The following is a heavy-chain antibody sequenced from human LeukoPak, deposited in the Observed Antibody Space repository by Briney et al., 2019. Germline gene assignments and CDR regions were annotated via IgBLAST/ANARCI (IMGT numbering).Heavy chain of an antibody. Sequence: GGSLRLSCAASGFTFSSYGMSWVRQAPGKGLEWVSAISGSGGSTYYADSVKGRFTISRDNSKNTLYLQMNSLRAEDTAVYYCARDKSGPHDYWGQGSLVTVSS. CDR1: GFTFSSYG. V-gene: IGHV3-23*01. J-gene: IGHJ4*02. CDR3: ARDKSGPHDY. CDR2: ISGSGGST. D-gene: IGHD5-12*01.